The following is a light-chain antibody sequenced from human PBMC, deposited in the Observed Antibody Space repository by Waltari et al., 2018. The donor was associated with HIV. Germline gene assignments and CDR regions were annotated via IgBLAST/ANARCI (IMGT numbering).Light chain of an antibody. CDR3: QSYDSSNQV. J-gene: IGLJ3*02. CDR2: EDN. Sequence: NFMLTQPHSVSESPGKTVTISCTRSRGSIADNYVQWYQQRPGSAPTTVSYEDNQRPSGVPGPFSGSIDSSSNSASLTISGLKTEDEADYYCQSYDSSNQVFGGGTQLTVL. V-gene: IGLV6-57*03. CDR1: RGSIADNY.